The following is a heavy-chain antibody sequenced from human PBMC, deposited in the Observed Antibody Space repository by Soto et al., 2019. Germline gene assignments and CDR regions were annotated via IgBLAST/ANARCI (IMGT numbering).Heavy chain of an antibody. CDR2: IYHSGST. V-gene: IGHV4-61*01. CDR3: ARDRSDDLNSFDAFDL. D-gene: IGHD1-1*01. CDR1: GGSVSIGSHY. Sequence: SETLSLTCTVSGGSVSIGSHYWSWIRQPPGKGLEWIAYIYHSGSTDYNPSLKSRVTISVDLSRNQFSLRLDSVTAADTAVYYRARDRSDDLNSFDAFDLWGQGTMVTVSS. J-gene: IGHJ3*01.